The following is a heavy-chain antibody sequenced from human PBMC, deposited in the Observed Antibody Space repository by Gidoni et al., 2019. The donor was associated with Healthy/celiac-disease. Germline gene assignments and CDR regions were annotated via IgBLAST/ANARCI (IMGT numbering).Heavy chain of an antibody. CDR2: ISSSSSYI. Sequence: EVQLVASGGGLVKPGGSLRLSCAASGFTFSSYSMNWVRQAPGKGLEWVSSISSSSSYIYYADSVKGRFTISRDNAKNSLYLQMNSLRAEDTAVYYCARAGYSSSWDYYFDYWGQGTLVTVSS. CDR3: ARAGYSSSWDYYFDY. D-gene: IGHD6-13*01. J-gene: IGHJ4*02. CDR1: GFTFSSYS. V-gene: IGHV3-21*01.